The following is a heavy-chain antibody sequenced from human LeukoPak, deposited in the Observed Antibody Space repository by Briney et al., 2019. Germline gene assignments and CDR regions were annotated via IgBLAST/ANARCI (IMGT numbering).Heavy chain of an antibody. J-gene: IGHJ4*02. CDR2: IYTSGST. V-gene: IGHV4-61*02. CDR3: ARAWEPEYYFDY. Sequence: PSETLSLTCTVSGGSISSGGYYWSWIRQPAGKGLEWIGRIYTSGSTNYNPSLKSRVTISVDTSKNQFSLKLSSVTAADTAVYYCARAWEPEYYFDYWGQGTLVTVSS. CDR1: GGSISSGGYY. D-gene: IGHD1-14*01.